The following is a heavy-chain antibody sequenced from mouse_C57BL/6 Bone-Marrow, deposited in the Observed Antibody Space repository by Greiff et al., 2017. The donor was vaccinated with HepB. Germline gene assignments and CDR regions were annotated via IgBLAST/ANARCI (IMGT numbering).Heavy chain of an antibody. Sequence: VQVVESGAELARPGASVKMSCKASGYTFTSYTMHWVKPRPGQGLEWIGYINPSSGYTKYNQKFKDKATLTADKSSSPAYMQLSSLTSEDSAVYYCAFYDYDYFDYCGQGTTLTVSS. CDR2: INPSSGYT. CDR1: GYTFTSYT. CDR3: AFYDYDYFDY. J-gene: IGHJ2*01. V-gene: IGHV1-4*01. D-gene: IGHD2-4*01.